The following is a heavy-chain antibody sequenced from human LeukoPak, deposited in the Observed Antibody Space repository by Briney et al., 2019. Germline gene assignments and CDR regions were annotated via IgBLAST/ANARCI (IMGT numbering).Heavy chain of an antibody. V-gene: IGHV1-46*01. J-gene: IGHJ4*02. CDR1: GYSFTSNY. CDR2: IYPRDGST. D-gene: IGHD5-24*01. Sequence: ASVKVSCKASGYSFTSNYIHWVRQAPGQGLEWMGMIYPRDGSTSYAQRFQDRVTVTRDTSTSTVHMELSGLRSEDTAVYYCARDREVSEMTYFDYWGQGTLVTVSS. CDR3: ARDREVSEMTYFDY.